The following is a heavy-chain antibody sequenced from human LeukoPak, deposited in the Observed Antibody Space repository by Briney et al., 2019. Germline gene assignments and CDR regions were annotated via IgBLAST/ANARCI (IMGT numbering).Heavy chain of an antibody. V-gene: IGHV4-31*03. Sequence: PSETLSLTCTVSGGSVSSDDYYWSWIRQHPGKGLEWIGYIYYSGSTYYNPSLKSRLTTSVDRSKNQFSLKLSSVTAADTAVYYCARRQYHYYGMDVWGQGTTVTVSS. J-gene: IGHJ6*02. CDR3: ARRQYHYYGMDV. CDR1: GGSVSSDDYY. CDR2: IYYSGST. D-gene: IGHD2-2*01.